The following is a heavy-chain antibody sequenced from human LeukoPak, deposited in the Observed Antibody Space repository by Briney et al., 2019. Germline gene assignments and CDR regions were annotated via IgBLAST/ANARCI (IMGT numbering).Heavy chain of an antibody. CDR2: IYYSGST. Sequence: SETLSLTCTVSGGSIRSSYYYWSWIRQHPGKGLEWIGYIYYSGSTYYNPSLKSRVTISVDTSKNQFSLKLSSVTAADTAVYYCARGRIVYYYGMDVWGQGTTVTVSS. V-gene: IGHV4-31*03. D-gene: IGHD3-22*01. CDR1: GGSIRSSYYY. J-gene: IGHJ6*02. CDR3: ARGRIVYYYGMDV.